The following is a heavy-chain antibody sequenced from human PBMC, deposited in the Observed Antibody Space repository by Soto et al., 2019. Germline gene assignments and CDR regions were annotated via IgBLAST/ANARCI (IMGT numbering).Heavy chain of an antibody. CDR2: ISGSGGST. Sequence: GGSLRLSCAASGCTISSDAMSWISKPQGKGLEWVSAISGSGGSTYYADSVKGRFTISRDNSKNTLYLQMNSLRAEDTAVYYCANSNRTAAQFYYYGMDVWGQGTTVTVS. J-gene: IGHJ6*02. D-gene: IGHD6-13*01. CDR1: GCTISSDA. CDR3: ANSNRTAAQFYYYGMDV. V-gene: IGHV3-23*01.